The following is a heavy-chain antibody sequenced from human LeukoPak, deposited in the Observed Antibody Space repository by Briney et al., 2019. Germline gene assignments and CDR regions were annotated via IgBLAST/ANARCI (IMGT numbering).Heavy chain of an antibody. D-gene: IGHD6-6*01. CDR1: GGTFSSYA. V-gene: IGHV1-69*05. CDR3: AREVFSARQYSSPL. J-gene: IGHJ4*02. CDR2: IIPIFGTA. Sequence: GASVKVSCKASGGTFSSYAISWVRQAPGQGLEWMGGIIPIFGTANYAQKFQGRVTITTDESTSTAYMELSSLRSEDTAVYYCAREVFSARQYSSPLWGQGTLVTVSS.